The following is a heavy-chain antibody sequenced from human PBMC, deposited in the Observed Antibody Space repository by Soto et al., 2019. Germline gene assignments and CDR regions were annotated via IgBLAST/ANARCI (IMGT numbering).Heavy chain of an antibody. J-gene: IGHJ5*02. CDR3: AKDRGAGGRFSGIAVAGIPS. D-gene: IGHD6-19*01. CDR2: FRGGGGNT. CDR1: GFTFSSYA. Sequence: EVQLLESGGGLVQPGGSLRLSCAASGFTFSSYAMSWVRQTPGKGLEWVSGFRGGGGNTYYADSVTGRFTISRDNSRNTLYLQMNSLSVADTAICYCAKDRGAGGRFSGIAVAGIPSWGQGTLVTVSS. V-gene: IGHV3-23*01.